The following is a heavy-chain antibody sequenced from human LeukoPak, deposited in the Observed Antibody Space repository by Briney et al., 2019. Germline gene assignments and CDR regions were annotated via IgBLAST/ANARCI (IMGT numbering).Heavy chain of an antibody. V-gene: IGHV4-59*01. D-gene: IGHD3-10*01. CDR2: IYYSGST. CDR1: GGSISSYY. CDR3: ARGRLYCYGSGSYHFDY. J-gene: IGHJ4*02. Sequence: SETLSLTCTVSGGSISSYYWSWIRQPPGKGLEWIGYIYYSGSTNYNPSLKSRVTISVDTSKNQFSLKLSSVTAADTAVYYCARGRLYCYGSGSYHFDYWGQGTLVTVSS.